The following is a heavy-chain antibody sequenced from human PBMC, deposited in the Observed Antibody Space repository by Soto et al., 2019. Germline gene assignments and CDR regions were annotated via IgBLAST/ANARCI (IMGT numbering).Heavy chain of an antibody. Sequence: SETLSLNCTVSGGSISSYHWSWVRQPPGKVLEWIGYIYYSGSTNYNPSLKSRVTISVDTSKNQFSLKLSSVTAADTAVYYCARRYGSAFDIWGQGTMVTVSS. V-gene: IGHV4-59*01. CDR2: IYYSGST. D-gene: IGHD3-10*01. J-gene: IGHJ3*02. CDR3: ARRYGSAFDI. CDR1: GGSISSYH.